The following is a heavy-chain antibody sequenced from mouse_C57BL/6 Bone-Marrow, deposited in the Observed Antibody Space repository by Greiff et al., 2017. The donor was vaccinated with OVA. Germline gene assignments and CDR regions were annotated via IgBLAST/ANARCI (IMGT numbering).Heavy chain of an antibody. CDR1: GFTFSDYG. CDR3: AICSSSYWAMDY. V-gene: IGHV5-17*01. CDR2: ISSGSSTI. D-gene: IGHD1-1*01. Sequence: EVMLVESGGGLVKPGGSLKLSCAASGFTFSDYGMHWVRQAPEKGLEWVAYISSGSSTIYYADTVKGRFTISRDNAKNTLFLQMTSLRSEDTAMYYCAICSSSYWAMDYWGQGTSVTVSS. J-gene: IGHJ4*01.